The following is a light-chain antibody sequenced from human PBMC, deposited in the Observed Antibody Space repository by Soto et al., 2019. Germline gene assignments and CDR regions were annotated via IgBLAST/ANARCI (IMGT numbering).Light chain of an antibody. CDR3: MEGTHWPPYT. CDR2: KVS. Sequence: EVVMTQSPLSLSVSLGQPASISCKSSRSLMYSDGNSYLNWFQQMPGQSPRRLIYKVSNRDSGVPDRFSGSGSGTDFTLNISRVEADDVGTYFCMEGTHWPPYTFGQGTKVEIK. J-gene: IGKJ1*01. CDR1: RSLMYSDGNSY. V-gene: IGKV2-30*01.